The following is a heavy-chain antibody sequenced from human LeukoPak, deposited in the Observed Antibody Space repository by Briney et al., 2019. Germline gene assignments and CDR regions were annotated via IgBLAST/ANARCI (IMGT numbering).Heavy chain of an antibody. CDR3: ASAWFGAFDY. J-gene: IGHJ4*02. V-gene: IGHV4-59*10. Sequence: SETLSLTCAVYGGSFSGYYWSWIRQPAGKGLEWIGRIYTSGSTNYNPSLKSRVTMSVDTSKNQFSLKLSSVTAADTAVYYCASAWFGAFDYWGQGTLVTVSS. CDR2: IYTSGST. D-gene: IGHD3-10*01. CDR1: GGSFSGYY.